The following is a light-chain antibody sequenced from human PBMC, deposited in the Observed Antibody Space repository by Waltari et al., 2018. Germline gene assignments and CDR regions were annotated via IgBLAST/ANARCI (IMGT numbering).Light chain of an antibody. J-gene: IGKJ2*01. CDR1: QSISSY. Sequence: EIVLTQSPATLSLSPGEGSTLPCRASQSISSYFAWYQQKRGQAPRLLIYDASNRATGIPARFSGSGSGTDFTLTISNVEPEDFAVYYCQQRSTWPPYTFGQGTKLEIK. CDR2: DAS. CDR3: QQRSTWPPYT. V-gene: IGKV3-11*01.